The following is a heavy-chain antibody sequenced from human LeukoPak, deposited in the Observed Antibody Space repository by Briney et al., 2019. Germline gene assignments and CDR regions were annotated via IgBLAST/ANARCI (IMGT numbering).Heavy chain of an antibody. CDR1: GYTFISYA. J-gene: IGHJ5*02. CDR2: INAGNGNT. CDR3: ARGPTTTVTKSWFDP. D-gene: IGHD4-17*01. V-gene: IGHV1-3*01. Sequence: ASVKVSCKASGYTFISYAIHWVRQAPGQSLEWMGWINAGNGNTKYSQKFQGRVTITRDTSANTAYMELSSLRSEDTAVYYCARGPTTTVTKSWFDPWGQGTLVTVSS.